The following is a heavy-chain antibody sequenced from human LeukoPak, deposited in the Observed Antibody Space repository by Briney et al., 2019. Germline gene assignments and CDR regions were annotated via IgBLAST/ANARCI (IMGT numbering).Heavy chain of an antibody. D-gene: IGHD3-22*01. Sequence: GASVKVSCKASGYTFTSYGISWVRQAPGQGREWMGWISVYNGNTNYAQKLQGRVTMTTDTSTSTAYMGLRSLRSDDTAVYYCARFYYYDSSGFDYWGQGTLVTVSS. J-gene: IGHJ4*02. CDR3: ARFYYYDSSGFDY. CDR1: GYTFTSYG. V-gene: IGHV1-18*01. CDR2: ISVYNGNT.